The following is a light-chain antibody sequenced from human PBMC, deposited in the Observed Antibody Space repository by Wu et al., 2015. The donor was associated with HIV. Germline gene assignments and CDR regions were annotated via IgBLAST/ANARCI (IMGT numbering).Light chain of an antibody. CDR2: GAS. V-gene: IGKV1-6*01. CDR3: QQYNNWPPYN. Sequence: AIQMTQSPSSLSASVGDRVSITCRASQDIRNDLAWYQQKPGKAPKILIYGASSLQSGAPSRFSGSGSGTHFTLTVSGLQPEDFAVYYCQQYNNWPPYNFGQGTKLEIK. CDR1: QDIRND. J-gene: IGKJ2*01.